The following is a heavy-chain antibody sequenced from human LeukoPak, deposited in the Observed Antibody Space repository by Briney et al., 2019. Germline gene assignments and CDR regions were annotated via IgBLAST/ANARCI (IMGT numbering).Heavy chain of an antibody. D-gene: IGHD3-3*01. Sequence: PSQTLSLTCTVSGGSISSGDYYWSWIRQPPGKGLEWIGYIYYSGSTYYNPSLKSRVTISVDTSKNQFSLKLSSVTAADTAVHYCAREGAPSFWSGYDDYWGQGTLVTVSS. CDR2: IYYSGST. V-gene: IGHV4-30-4*08. J-gene: IGHJ4*02. CDR3: AREGAPSFWSGYDDY. CDR1: GGSISSGDYY.